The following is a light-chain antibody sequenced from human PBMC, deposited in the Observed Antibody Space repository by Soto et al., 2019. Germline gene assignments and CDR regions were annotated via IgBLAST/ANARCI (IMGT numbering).Light chain of an antibody. CDR2: AAS. CDR3: QQFFTTLFT. V-gene: IGKV1-39*01. Sequence: DIPMTQSPASLSASVGDRVTITCRASQSISNYLNWYQQKPGKAPNLLIYAASSLRSGVPSRFSGSGSGTDFNLTINSLQPEDFATYSCQQFFTTLFTFGPGTNVEIK. J-gene: IGKJ3*01. CDR1: QSISNY.